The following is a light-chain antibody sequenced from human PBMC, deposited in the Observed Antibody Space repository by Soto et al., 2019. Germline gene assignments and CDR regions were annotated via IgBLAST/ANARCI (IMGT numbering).Light chain of an antibody. CDR3: QQSYSTPLT. Sequence: DIQMTQTPSSLSAXXXXXXXXXXXASQSISSYLNWYQQKPGKAPKLLIYAASSLQSGVPSRFSGSGSGTDFTLTISSLQPEDFATYYCQQSYSTPLTFGGGTKVDVK. V-gene: IGKV1-39*01. J-gene: IGKJ4*01. CDR1: QSISSY. CDR2: AAS.